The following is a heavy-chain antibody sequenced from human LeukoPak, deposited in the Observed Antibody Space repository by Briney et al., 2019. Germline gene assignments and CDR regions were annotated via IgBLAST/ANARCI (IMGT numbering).Heavy chain of an antibody. D-gene: IGHD2-2*01. J-gene: IGHJ5*02. CDR2: INPDGSTT. CDR3: ARDLIVVVPAAIARWFDP. Sequence: GGSLRLSCAASGFTFSTYWMHWVRQAPGEGPVWVSRINPDGSTTTYADSVKGRFTISRDNAKNTLYLQMNSLRADDTAVYYCARDLIVVVPAAIARWFDPWGQGTLVTVSS. V-gene: IGHV3-74*01. CDR1: GFTFSTYW.